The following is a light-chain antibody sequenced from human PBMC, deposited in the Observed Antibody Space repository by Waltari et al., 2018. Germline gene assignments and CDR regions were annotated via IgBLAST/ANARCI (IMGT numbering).Light chain of an antibody. CDR3: HQYYDLPIT. Sequence: DILMTQFPESLALSLGERATINGKSSQSIFHKSNSKNYLAWYQQKPGQPPNLLIYWASARESVVPERFSGSGSGTDFTLTISSLQAEDVAFYYCHQYYDLPITFGQGTRLDIK. CDR1: QSIFHKSNSKNY. V-gene: IGKV4-1*01. J-gene: IGKJ5*01. CDR2: WAS.